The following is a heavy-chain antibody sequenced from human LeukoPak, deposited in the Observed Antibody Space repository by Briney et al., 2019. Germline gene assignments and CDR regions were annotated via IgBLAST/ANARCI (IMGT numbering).Heavy chain of an antibody. J-gene: IGHJ4*02. CDR3: ARASPHTSSWPVDY. Sequence: GGSLRLSCAASGFTVSSNYMSWVRQAPGKGLEWVSVIYSGGSTYYADSVKGRFTISRDNSKNTLYLQMSSLRAEDTAVYYCARASPHTSSWPVDYWGQGTLVTVSS. CDR1: GFTVSSNY. CDR2: IYSGGST. D-gene: IGHD6-13*01. V-gene: IGHV3-53*01.